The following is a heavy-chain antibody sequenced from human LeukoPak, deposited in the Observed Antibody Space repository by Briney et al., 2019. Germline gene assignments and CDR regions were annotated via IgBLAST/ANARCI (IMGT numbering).Heavy chain of an antibody. J-gene: IGHJ4*02. D-gene: IGHD6-25*01. CDR1: GLTFSRYW. CDR2: IKEDGSEK. Sequence: GGSLRLSCAASGLTFSRYWMSWVRQAPGKGLEWVANIKEDGSEKYYVDSVKGRFTISRDNAKNSLDLQMSSLRAEDTAVYYCTRPRSGYFFDYWGQGALATVSS. V-gene: IGHV3-7*01. CDR3: TRPRSGYFFDY.